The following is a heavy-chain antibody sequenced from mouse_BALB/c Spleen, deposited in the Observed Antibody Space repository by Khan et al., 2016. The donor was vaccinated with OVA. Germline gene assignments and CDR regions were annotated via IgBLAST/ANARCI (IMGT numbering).Heavy chain of an antibody. V-gene: IGHV14-1*02. CDR3: TRDGYSPWFVY. J-gene: IGHJ3*01. CDR1: GFNIKDYY. CDR2: IDPENGNT. D-gene: IGHD2-3*01. Sequence: EVQLQQSGAELVRPGALVKLSCKASGFNIKDYYIHWVKQRPEQGLEWIGWIDPENGNTIYDPKFQGKATITAETSSNTAYLQLSSLTSEDTAVYYCTRDGYSPWFVYGGQGTLVTVSA.